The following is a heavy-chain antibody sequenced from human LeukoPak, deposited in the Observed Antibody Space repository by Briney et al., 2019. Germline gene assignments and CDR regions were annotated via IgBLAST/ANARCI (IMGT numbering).Heavy chain of an antibody. CDR2: IYTSGST. V-gene: IGHV4-61*02. Sequence: SETLSLTCTVSGDSISSGDYYWSWIRQPAGKGLEWIGRIYTSGSTNYNPSLKSRVTMSVDTSKNQFSLKLSSVTAADTAVYYCARGRVYYDSSGYYFDYWGQGTLVTVSS. CDR3: ARGRVYYDSSGYYFDY. J-gene: IGHJ4*02. D-gene: IGHD3-22*01. CDR1: GDSISSGDYY.